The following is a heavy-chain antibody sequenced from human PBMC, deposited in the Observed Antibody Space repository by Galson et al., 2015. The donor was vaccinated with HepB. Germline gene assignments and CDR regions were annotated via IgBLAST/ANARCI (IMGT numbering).Heavy chain of an antibody. V-gene: IGHV3-30-3*01. D-gene: IGHD3-10*01. Sequence: SLRLSCAASGFTFSSYAMHWVRQAPGKGLEWVAVISYDGSNKYYADSVKGRFTISRDNSKNTLYLQMNSLRAEDTAVYYCARERGYGSGRGPAYYYYYYGMDVWGQGTTVTVSS. CDR2: ISYDGSNK. J-gene: IGHJ6*02. CDR1: GFTFSSYA. CDR3: ARERGYGSGRGPAYYYYYYGMDV.